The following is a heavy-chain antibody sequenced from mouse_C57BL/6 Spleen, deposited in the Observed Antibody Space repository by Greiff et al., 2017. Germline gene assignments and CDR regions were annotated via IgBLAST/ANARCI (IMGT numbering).Heavy chain of an antibody. J-gene: IGHJ3*01. CDR2: INPYNGGT. CDR1: GYTFTDYY. CDR3: ARGIEKLGLFAY. D-gene: IGHD4-1*01. V-gene: IGHV1-19*01. Sequence: EVQLQQSGPVLVKPGASVKMSCKASGYTFTDYYMNWVKQSHGKSLEWIGVINPYNGGTSYNQKFKGKATLTVDKSSSTAYMELNSLTSEDSAVYYCARGIEKLGLFAYWGQGTLVTVSA.